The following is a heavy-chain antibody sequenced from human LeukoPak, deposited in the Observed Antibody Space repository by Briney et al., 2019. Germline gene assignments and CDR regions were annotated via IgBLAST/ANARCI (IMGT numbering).Heavy chain of an antibody. CDR3: ARSTGGWSYFDH. Sequence: SETLFLTCTVSGGSISSNYWSWIRQPPGKGLEWIGYIYDSGTTNYNPSLKSRATISEDMSKNQFSLKVRSVTAADTAVYYCARSTGGWSYFDHWGQGILVTVSS. V-gene: IGHV4-59*01. CDR1: GGSISSNY. CDR2: IYDSGTT. J-gene: IGHJ4*02. D-gene: IGHD6-19*01.